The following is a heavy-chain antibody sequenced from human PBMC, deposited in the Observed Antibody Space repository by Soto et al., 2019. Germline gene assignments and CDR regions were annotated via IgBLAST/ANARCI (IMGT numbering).Heavy chain of an antibody. CDR3: ARDLRRLDY. CDR1: GFRFSDYY. Sequence: EVQLVESGGGLVKPGGSLSLSCAASGFRFSDYYMTWVRQAPGKGPEWVSSISSSNYIYYADSVKGRFTISRDNAKDSLYLQMDSLRAEDTAVYYCARDLRRLDYWGQGTLVTVSS. D-gene: IGHD2-2*03. V-gene: IGHV3-21*01. J-gene: IGHJ4*02. CDR2: ISSSNYI.